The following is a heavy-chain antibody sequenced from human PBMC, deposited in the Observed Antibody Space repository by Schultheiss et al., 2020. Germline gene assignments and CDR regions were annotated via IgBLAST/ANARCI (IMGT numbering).Heavy chain of an antibody. CDR3: ARHVSHTASDY. V-gene: IGHV4-59*08. D-gene: IGHD5-18*01. J-gene: IGHJ4*02. CDR2: IYRGGST. Sequence: ESLKISCAASGFTIANYPMNWVRQPPGKGLEWIGYIYRGGSTNYNPSLKSRVTISVDTSKNQISLKLRSVAAADTAVYYCARHVSHTASDYWGQGTLVTVSS. CDR1: GFTIANYP.